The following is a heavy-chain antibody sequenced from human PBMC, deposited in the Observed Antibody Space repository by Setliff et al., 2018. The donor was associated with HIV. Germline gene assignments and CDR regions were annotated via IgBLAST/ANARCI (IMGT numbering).Heavy chain of an antibody. CDR2: IIPMFGSA. Sequence: EASVKVSCKASGGRFSSYAMSWMRQAPGQGLEWMGGIIPMFGSANYAQKFQGRVTITEDGSTKTVYMVLSSLRSEDTAVYYCARGTDGDYYYYMDVWGKGTTVTVSS. CDR3: ARGTDGDYYYYMDV. V-gene: IGHV1-69*13. CDR1: GGRFSSYA. D-gene: IGHD3-10*01. J-gene: IGHJ6*03.